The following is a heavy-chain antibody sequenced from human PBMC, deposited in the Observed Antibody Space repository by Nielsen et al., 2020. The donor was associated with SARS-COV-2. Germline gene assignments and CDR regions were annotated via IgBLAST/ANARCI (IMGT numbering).Heavy chain of an antibody. CDR3: ARDQDGGAATSNWYFDL. V-gene: IGHV3-7*01. CDR1: GFTFSIYW. D-gene: IGHD6-25*01. J-gene: IGHJ2*01. CDR2: IKHDGSEK. Sequence: GESLKISCGASGFTFSIYWMSWVRQAPGKGLEWVANIKHDGSEKDHADSMKGRFTISRDNAKNTLYLQMNSLRGEDTAVYYCARDQDGGAATSNWYFDLWGRGTLVIVSS.